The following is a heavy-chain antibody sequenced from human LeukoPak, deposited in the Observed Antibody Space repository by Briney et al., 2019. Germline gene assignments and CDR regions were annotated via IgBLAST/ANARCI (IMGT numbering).Heavy chain of an antibody. CDR3: ARIVGKIYYYNYYGMDV. CDR2: ISYDGSNK. J-gene: IGHJ6*04. CDR1: GFTFSSYG. D-gene: IGHD3-22*01. Sequence: PGRSLRLSCAASGFTFSSYGMHWVRQAPGKGLEWVAVISYDGSNKYYADSVKGRFTISRDNSKNTLYLQMNSLRAEDTAVYYCARIVGKIYYYNYYGMDVWGKGTTVTVSS. V-gene: IGHV3-30*03.